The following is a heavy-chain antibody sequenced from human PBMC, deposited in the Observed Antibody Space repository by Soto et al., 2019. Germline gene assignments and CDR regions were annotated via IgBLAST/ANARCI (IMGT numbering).Heavy chain of an antibody. CDR3: ARERLGPKWFGELLPHAFDI. Sequence: QVQLQESGPGLVKPSQTLPLTCTVSGGSISSGGYYWSWIRQHPGKGLEWIGYIYYGGSTYYNPSLKSRVTISVDTSKNQFSLKLSSVTAADTAVYYCARERLGPKWFGELLPHAFDIWGQGTMVTVSS. CDR1: GGSISSGGYY. CDR2: IYYGGST. J-gene: IGHJ3*02. D-gene: IGHD3-10*01. V-gene: IGHV4-31*03.